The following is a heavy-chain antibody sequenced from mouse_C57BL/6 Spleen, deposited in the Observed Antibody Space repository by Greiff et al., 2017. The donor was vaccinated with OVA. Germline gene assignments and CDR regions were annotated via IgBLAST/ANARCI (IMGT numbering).Heavy chain of an antibody. V-gene: IGHV1-80*01. CDR3: ARELGFDY. CDR2: IYPGDGDT. Sequence: VQLQQSGASVKISCKASGYAFSSYWMNWVKQRPGKGLEWIGQIYPGDGDTNYNGKFKGKATLTADKSSSTAYMQLSSLTSEDSAVYFCARELGFDYWGQGTTLTVSS. CDR1: GYAFSSYW. J-gene: IGHJ2*01. D-gene: IGHD4-1*01.